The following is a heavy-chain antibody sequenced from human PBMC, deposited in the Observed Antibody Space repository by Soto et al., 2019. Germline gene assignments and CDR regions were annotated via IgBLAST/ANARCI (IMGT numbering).Heavy chain of an antibody. V-gene: IGHV4-34*01. D-gene: IGHD6-19*01. CDR2: INHSGST. CDR3: ASATYSRDWYTGWKYYGMDV. CDR1: GGSFSGYY. J-gene: IGHJ6*02. Sequence: PSETLSLTWAVYGGSFSGYYWSWIRQPPGKGREWIGEINHSGSTNYNPSLKSRVTISVNTSKNQFSLKLRSVNAADTAVYYWASATYSRDWYTGWKYYGMDVWGQGTTVTVSS.